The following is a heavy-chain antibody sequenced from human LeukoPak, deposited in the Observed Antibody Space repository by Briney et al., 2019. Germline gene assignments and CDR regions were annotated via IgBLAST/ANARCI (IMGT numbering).Heavy chain of an antibody. CDR1: GGSISSGDYY. CDR2: IYYSGST. J-gene: IGHJ4*02. CDR3: ATLRPRGYCSSTSCYL. Sequence: SETLSLTCTVSGGSISSGDYYWSWIRQPPGKGLEWIGYIYYSGSTYYNPSLKSRVTISVDTSKNQFSLKLSSVTAADTAVYYCATLRPRGYCSSTSCYLWGQGTLVTVSS. V-gene: IGHV4-30-4*01. D-gene: IGHD2-2*03.